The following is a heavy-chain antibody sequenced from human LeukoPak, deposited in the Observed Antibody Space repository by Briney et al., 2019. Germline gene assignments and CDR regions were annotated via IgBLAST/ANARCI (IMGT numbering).Heavy chain of an antibody. V-gene: IGHV4-30-4*01. Sequence: SQTLSLTCTVSGGSISSGDYYWSWIRQPPGKGLEWIGYIYYSGSTYYNPSLKSRVTISVDTSKNQFSLKLSPVTAADTAVYYCARPPVLYDSSGYGMDVWGQGTTVTVSS. CDR1: GGSISSGDYY. CDR2: IYYSGST. CDR3: ARPPVLYDSSGYGMDV. J-gene: IGHJ6*02. D-gene: IGHD3-22*01.